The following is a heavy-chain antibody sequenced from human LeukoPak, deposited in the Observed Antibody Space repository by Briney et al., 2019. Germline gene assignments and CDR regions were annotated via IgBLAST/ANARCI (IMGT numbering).Heavy chain of an antibody. J-gene: IGHJ4*02. CDR1: GFTFSRYT. Sequence: GGSLRLSCAASGFTFSRYTMIWVRQAPGKGLEWVSSIDSISNYMYYADSVKSRFTISRDNAKNSLYLQMNSLRAEDTAVYYCARVGGSYYGDYWGQGTLVTVSS. CDR2: IDSISNYM. V-gene: IGHV3-21*01. D-gene: IGHD3-10*01. CDR3: ARVGGSYYGDY.